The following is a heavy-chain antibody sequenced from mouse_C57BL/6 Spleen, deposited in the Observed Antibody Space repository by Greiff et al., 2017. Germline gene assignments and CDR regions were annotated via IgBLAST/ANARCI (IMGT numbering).Heavy chain of an antibody. Sequence: VQLQQSGPELVKPGASVKISCKASGYAFSSSWMNWVKQRPGKGLEWIGRIYPGDGDTNYNGKFKGKATLTADKSSSTVYMQLSSLTSEDSAVYFCARGGNYGNYFDYWGQGTTLTVSS. D-gene: IGHD2-1*01. V-gene: IGHV1-82*01. J-gene: IGHJ2*01. CDR1: GYAFSSSW. CDR3: ARGGNYGNYFDY. CDR2: IYPGDGDT.